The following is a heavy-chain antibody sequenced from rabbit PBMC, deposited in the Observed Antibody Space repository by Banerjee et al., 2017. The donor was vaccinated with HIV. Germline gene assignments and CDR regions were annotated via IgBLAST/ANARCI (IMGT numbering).Heavy chain of an antibody. CDR1: GFSFSSSYY. Sequence: QEQLEESGGDLVKPEGSLTLTCTASGFSFSSSYYMCWVRQAPGKGLEWIGCIYTGASGSTHYANWATGRFTISKTSSTTVTLQMTSLTAADTATYFCARYASSSGYYANYFNLWGPGTLVTVS. CDR3: ARYASSSGYYANYFNL. D-gene: IGHD1-1*01. CDR2: IYTGASGST. J-gene: IGHJ4*01. V-gene: IGHV1S45*01.